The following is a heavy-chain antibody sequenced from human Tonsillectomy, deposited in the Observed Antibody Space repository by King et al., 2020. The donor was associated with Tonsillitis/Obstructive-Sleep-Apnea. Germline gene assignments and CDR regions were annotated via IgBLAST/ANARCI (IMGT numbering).Heavy chain of an antibody. CDR1: GFTFSSYG. D-gene: IGHD4-11*01. CDR2: IWYDGSNK. CDR3: ARGYSTNSGVFDY. Sequence: VQLVESGGGVVQPGRSLRLSCAASGFTFSSYGMHWVLQAPGKGLEWVAVIWYDGSNKYYADSVKGRFTISRDNSKNTLYLQMNSLRAEATAVYYCARGYSTNSGVFDYWGQGTLVSVSS. J-gene: IGHJ4*02. V-gene: IGHV3-33*01.